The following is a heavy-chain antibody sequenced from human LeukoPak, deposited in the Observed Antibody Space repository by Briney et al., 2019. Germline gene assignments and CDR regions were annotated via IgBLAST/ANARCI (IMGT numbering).Heavy chain of an antibody. J-gene: IGHJ3*02. D-gene: IGHD3-22*01. CDR3: ARPGITMVVARGFDI. Sequence: ESSETLSLTCTVSGGSISSYYWGWIRQPPGKGLEWIGSIYYSGSTYYNPSLKSRVTISVDTSKNQFSLKLSSVTAADTALYYCARPGITMVVARGFDIWGQGTMVTVSS. V-gene: IGHV4-39*01. CDR2: IYYSGST. CDR1: GGSISSYY.